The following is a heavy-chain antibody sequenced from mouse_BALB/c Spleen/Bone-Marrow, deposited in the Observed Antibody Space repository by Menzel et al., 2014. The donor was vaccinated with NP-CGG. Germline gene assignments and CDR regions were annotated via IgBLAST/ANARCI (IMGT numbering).Heavy chain of an antibody. Sequence: VQLQQSGAELVRPGTSVKVSCKASGYAFTNYLIEWVKQRPGQGLEWIGVINPGSGGTNYNEKFKGKATLTADKSSSTAYMQLSSLTSDVSAVYYCARSYYGNYYWGQGTTLTVSS. V-gene: IGHV1-54*01. D-gene: IGHD2-1*01. J-gene: IGHJ2*01. CDR2: INPGSGGT. CDR1: GYAFTNYL. CDR3: ARSYYGNYY.